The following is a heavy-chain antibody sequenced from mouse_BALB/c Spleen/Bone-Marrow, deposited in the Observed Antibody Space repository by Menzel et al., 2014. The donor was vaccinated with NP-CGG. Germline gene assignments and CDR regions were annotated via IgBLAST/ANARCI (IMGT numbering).Heavy chain of an antibody. Sequence: EVMLVESGGGLVQPGGSLKLSCAASGFTFSSYGMSWVRQTPDKRLELVATLNSNGGSTYYPDSVKGRFTISRDNAKNTLYLQMSSLKSEDTAMYYGERERYYGNGRIFEYWGQGTTLTVSS. J-gene: IGHJ2*01. CDR2: LNSNGGST. V-gene: IGHV5-6-3*01. D-gene: IGHD1-1*01. CDR1: GFTFSSYG. CDR3: ERERYYGNGRIFEY.